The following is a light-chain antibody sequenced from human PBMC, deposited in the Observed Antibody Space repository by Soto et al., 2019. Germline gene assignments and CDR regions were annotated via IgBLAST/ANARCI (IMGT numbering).Light chain of an antibody. Sequence: EIVMTQSPATLSVSPGERATLSCRASQSVSSNLAWYQQKPGQAPRLLIYGASTRATGIPARFSGSGSGTEFTLTISSLQSVDFAVYYCQQYNNWLFYTFGQGTKLEIK. V-gene: IGKV3-15*01. CDR2: GAS. CDR1: QSVSSN. CDR3: QQYNNWLFYT. J-gene: IGKJ2*01.